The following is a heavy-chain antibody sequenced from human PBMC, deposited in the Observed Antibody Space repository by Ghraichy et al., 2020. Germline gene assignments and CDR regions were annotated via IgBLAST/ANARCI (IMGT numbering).Heavy chain of an antibody. V-gene: IGHV1-18*01. D-gene: IGHD1-1*01. CDR3: ARDYNYEFDF. Sequence: SVKVSCKTARDTVTTSVTRWQRQSPGQVVKRKGWFNGNNGRTNYPQKFQGRSTMTADTSTSIVYMELRSLRSDDTADYYCARDYNYEFDFWGLGILFT. CDR2: FNGNNGRT. J-gene: IGHJ4*02. CDR1: RDTVTTSV.